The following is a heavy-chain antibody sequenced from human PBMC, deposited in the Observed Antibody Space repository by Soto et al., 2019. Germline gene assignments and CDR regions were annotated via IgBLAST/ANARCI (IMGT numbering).Heavy chain of an antibody. CDR3: ARGYYDYVWGSYRLAPDY. Sequence: GGSLRLSCAASGFTFSSYSMNWVRQAPGKGLEWVSSISSSSSYIYYADSVKGRFTISRDNAKNSLYLQMNSLRAEDTAVYYCARGYYDYVWGSYRLAPDYWGQGTLVTVSS. CDR2: ISSSSSYI. CDR1: GFTFSSYS. V-gene: IGHV3-21*01. D-gene: IGHD3-16*02. J-gene: IGHJ4*02.